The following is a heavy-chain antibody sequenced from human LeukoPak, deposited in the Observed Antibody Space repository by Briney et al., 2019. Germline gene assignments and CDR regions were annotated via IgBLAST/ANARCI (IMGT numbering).Heavy chain of an antibody. J-gene: IGHJ4*02. CDR1: GYTFTSYG. CDR3: VAGTEYSSSWYYFDY. D-gene: IGHD6-13*01. V-gene: IGHV1-18*01. Sequence: ASVKVSCKASGYTFTSYGISWVRQAPGQGLEWMGWISPYNGNINYAQKFQGRVSMTTDTSTDTAYMELSSLRSEDTAVYYCVAGTEYSSSWYYFDYWGQGTLVTVSS. CDR2: ISPYNGNI.